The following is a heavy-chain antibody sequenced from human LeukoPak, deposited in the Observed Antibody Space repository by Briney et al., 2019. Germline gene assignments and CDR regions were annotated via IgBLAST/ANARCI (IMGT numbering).Heavy chain of an antibody. V-gene: IGHV4-39*07. D-gene: IGHD5-12*01. Sequence: PSETLSLTCTVSGGSISSSSYYWVCIRQPPGKGLESIGSIYHSASTYYNPSLKSRVTISVATSQNQFSLKPSSVTAVNTAGYFCARSGRGYSGYVQVDYWGQGTLVTVSS. CDR2: IYHSAST. J-gene: IGHJ4*02. CDR3: ARSGRGYSGYVQVDY. CDR1: GGSISSSSYY.